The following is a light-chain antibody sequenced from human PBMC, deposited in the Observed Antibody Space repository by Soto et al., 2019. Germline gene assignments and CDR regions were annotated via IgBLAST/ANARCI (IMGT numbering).Light chain of an antibody. V-gene: IGLV2-14*01. CDR1: SSDVGGYNY. CDR3: SSYTSSSTWV. CDR2: DVS. J-gene: IGLJ3*02. Sequence: QSALTQPASVSGSPGQSITISCTGTSSDVGGYNYVSWYQQRPGKAPKLMIYDVSNRPSGVSNRFSGSKSGNTASLTISGLQAEDEADYYCSSYTSSSTWVFGGGTNLTVL.